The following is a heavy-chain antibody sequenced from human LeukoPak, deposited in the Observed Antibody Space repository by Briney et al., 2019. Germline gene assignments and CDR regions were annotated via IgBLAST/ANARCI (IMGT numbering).Heavy chain of an antibody. CDR3: ASDSYSSIGYF. CDR1: GGSFTGYY. D-gene: IGHD6-13*01. J-gene: IGHJ4*02. Sequence: PSETLSLSCVMYGGSFTGYYWSWIRQSPGKGLEWIGEISPRGTKYNPSLKSRVTISLDTTKNQFSLILRSVTAADAAVYFCASDSYSSIGYFWSQGTLVTVSS. V-gene: IGHV4-34*01. CDR2: ISPRGT.